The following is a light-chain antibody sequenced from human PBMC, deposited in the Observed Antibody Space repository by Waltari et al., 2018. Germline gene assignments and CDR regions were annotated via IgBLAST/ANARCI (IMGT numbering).Light chain of an antibody. CDR2: WAA. V-gene: IGKV4-1*01. CDR1: QSVFYSSNNKNY. Sequence: DIVMTQSPDSLAVSLGERATINCKSSQSVFYSSNNKNYLAWYQHKPGQPPKLLIQWAATRESRVPDRFSGSGSGTDFTLTISSLQADDVAVYYCQQYLSPPYTFGPGTRLEIK. J-gene: IGKJ2*01. CDR3: QQYLSPPYT.